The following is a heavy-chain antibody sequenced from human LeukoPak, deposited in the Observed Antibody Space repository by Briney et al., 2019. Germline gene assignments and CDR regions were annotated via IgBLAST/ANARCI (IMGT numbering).Heavy chain of an antibody. Sequence: GGSLRLSCAASGFTFSSYAMSWVRQAPGKGLEWVSAISGSGGSTYYADSVKGRFTISRDNSKNTLYLQMNSLRAEDTAVYYCARMDSSSWYFDYWGQGTLVTVSS. J-gene: IGHJ4*02. V-gene: IGHV3-23*01. CDR1: GFTFSSYA. CDR2: ISGSGGST. D-gene: IGHD6-13*01. CDR3: ARMDSSSWYFDY.